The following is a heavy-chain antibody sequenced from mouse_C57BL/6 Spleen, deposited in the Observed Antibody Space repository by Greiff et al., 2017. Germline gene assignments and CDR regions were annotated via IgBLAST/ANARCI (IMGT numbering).Heavy chain of an antibody. J-gene: IGHJ2*01. CDR1: GYTFTDYY. V-gene: IGHV1-19*01. CDR2: INPYNGGT. D-gene: IGHD1-3*01. Sequence: VQLQQSGPVLVKPGASVKMSCKASGYTFTDYYMNWVKQSHGKSLEWIGVINPYNGGTSYNQKFKGKATLTVDKSSSTAYMELNSLTSEDSAVYYCARGSGPFDYGGQGTTLTVSS. CDR3: ARGSGPFDY.